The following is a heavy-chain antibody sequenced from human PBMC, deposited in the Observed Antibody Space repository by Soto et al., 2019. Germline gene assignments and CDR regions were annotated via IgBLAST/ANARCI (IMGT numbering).Heavy chain of an antibody. CDR1: GGYISSGDCY. D-gene: IGHD3-22*01. CDR2: IYYSGST. CDR3: ARKDGDDSSAIFDY. V-gene: IGHV4-30-4*01. J-gene: IGHJ4*02. Sequence: QVQRQESGPGLVKPSQTLSLTCTVSGGYISSGDCYWSWIRQPPGKGLELIGYIYYSGSTYYNPSLKSRVTISVDTSKNQFSLKLSSVTAADTAVYYCARKDGDDSSAIFDYWGQGTLVTVSS.